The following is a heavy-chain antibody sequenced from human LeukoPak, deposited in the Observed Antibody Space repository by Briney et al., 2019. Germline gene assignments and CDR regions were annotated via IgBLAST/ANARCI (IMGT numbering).Heavy chain of an antibody. CDR3: AGRDTGGWLPDY. J-gene: IGHJ4*02. D-gene: IGHD6-19*01. V-gene: IGHV4-59*08. CDR1: GGSLSGYY. CDR2: IYYSGST. Sequence: PSETLSLTCTVSGGSLSGYYWSWIRQPPGKGLEWIGYIYYSGSTNYNPSLESRVTISVDTSNNQFSLKLSSVTAADTAVYYCAGRDTGGWLPDYWGQGTLVTVSS.